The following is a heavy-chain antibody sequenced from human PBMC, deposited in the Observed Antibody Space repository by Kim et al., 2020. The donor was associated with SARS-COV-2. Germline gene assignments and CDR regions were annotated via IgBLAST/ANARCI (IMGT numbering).Heavy chain of an antibody. D-gene: IGHD6-19*01. Sequence: GGDTYYAASVRGRFTISRDNAKNSLFLQMASLRAEDTAVYYWAKDKWLVDSWGQGSLVTVSS. J-gene: IGHJ4*02. V-gene: IGHV3-7*01. CDR3: AKDKWLVDS. CDR2: GGDT.